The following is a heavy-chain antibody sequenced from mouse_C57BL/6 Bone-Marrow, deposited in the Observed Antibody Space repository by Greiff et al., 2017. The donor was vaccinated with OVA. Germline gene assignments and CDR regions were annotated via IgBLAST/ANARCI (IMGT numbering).Heavy chain of an antibody. CDR1: GYSFTGYF. CDR2: INPYNGDT. J-gene: IGHJ2*01. CDR3: AMYGNSPFDY. Sequence: VQLKQSGPELVKPGDSVKISCKASGYSFTGYFMNWVMQSHGKSLEWIGRINPYNGDTFYNQKFKGKATLTVDKSSSTAHMGLRSLTSEDSAVYYCAMYGNSPFDYWGQGTTLTVSS. D-gene: IGHD2-10*02. V-gene: IGHV1-20*01.